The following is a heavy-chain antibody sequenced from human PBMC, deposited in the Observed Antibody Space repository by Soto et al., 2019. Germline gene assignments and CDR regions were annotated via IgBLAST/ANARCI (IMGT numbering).Heavy chain of an antibody. CDR3: ARDVRASSSWYGGLNWFDP. D-gene: IGHD6-13*01. J-gene: IGHJ5*02. V-gene: IGHV1-18*01. Sequence: QVQLVQSGAEVKKPGASVKVSCKASGYTFTSYGISWVRQAPGQGLEWMGWISAYNGNTNYAQKLQGRVTMTTDTSTSTAYMELRSLRSDDTAVYYCARDVRASSSWYGGLNWFDPWGQGTLVTVSS. CDR2: ISAYNGNT. CDR1: GYTFTSYG.